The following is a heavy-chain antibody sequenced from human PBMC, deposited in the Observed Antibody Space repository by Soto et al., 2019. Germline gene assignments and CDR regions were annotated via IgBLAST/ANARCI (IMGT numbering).Heavy chain of an antibody. V-gene: IGHV1-46*03. CDR1: GYTFTSYY. Sequence: GASVKVSCKASGYTFTSYYMHWLRQAPGQGLEWMGIINPSGGSTSYAQKFQGRVTMTRDTSTSTVYMELSSLRSEDTAVYYCARDSYSNWWNYYYMDVWGKGTTVTVSS. CDR3: ARDSYSNWWNYYYMDV. J-gene: IGHJ6*03. CDR2: INPSGGST. D-gene: IGHD4-4*01.